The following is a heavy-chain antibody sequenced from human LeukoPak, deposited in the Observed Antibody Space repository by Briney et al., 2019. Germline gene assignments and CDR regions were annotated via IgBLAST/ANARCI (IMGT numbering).Heavy chain of an antibody. CDR1: GFTFSSYG. D-gene: IGHD3-10*01. V-gene: IGHV3-30*18. J-gene: IGHJ4*02. CDR3: AKGNYNSSPWDY. Sequence: GGSLRLSCAASGFTFSSYGMHWVRQAPGKGLEWVAVISYDGSNKYYADSVKGRFTISRDNSKNTLYLQMNSLRAEDTAVYYCAKGNYNSSPWDYWGQGTLVTVSS. CDR2: ISYDGSNK.